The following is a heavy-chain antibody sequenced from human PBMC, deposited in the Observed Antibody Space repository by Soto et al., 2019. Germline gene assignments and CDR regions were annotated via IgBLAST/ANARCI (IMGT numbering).Heavy chain of an antibody. Sequence: GGSLRLSCAASGFTFSTYWMHWVRQGPGKGLVWVSRINGDGSRTTYADSVKGRFTVSRDNAKNTLYLQMSSLRAEDTAVYYCARVYYQDGSVDRYFDNWGQGTLVTVS. CDR1: GFTFSTYW. CDR3: ARVYYQDGSVDRYFDN. D-gene: IGHD3-22*01. CDR2: INGDGSRT. V-gene: IGHV3-74*01. J-gene: IGHJ4*02.